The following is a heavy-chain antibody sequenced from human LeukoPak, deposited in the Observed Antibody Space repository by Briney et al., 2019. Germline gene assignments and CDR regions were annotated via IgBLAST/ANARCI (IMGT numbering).Heavy chain of an antibody. J-gene: IGHJ4*02. V-gene: IGHV1-46*01. CDR2: INPSGGST. Sequence: GASVKVSCKASGYTFTSYYMHWVRQAPGQGLEWMGIINPSGGSTSYAQKFQGRVTMTRDMSTSTVYMELSSLRSEDTAVYYCARVQNWNYEDYWGQGTLVTVSS. CDR3: ARVQNWNYEDY. CDR1: GYTFTSYY. D-gene: IGHD1-7*01.